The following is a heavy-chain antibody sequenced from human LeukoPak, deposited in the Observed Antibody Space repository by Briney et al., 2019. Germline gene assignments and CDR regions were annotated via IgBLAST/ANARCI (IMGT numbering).Heavy chain of an antibody. CDR1: GFTSSKVW. Sequence: GGSLRLSCAASGFTSSKVWMTWVRQAPGKGLEWVGRIRSKTGGASEYAAPVKGRFSISRDDSNNTLYLEMISLKAEDTAIYYCTTDVNRFMVTASSWGQGTLVTVSS. D-gene: IGHD2-21*02. CDR3: TTDVNRFMVTASS. J-gene: IGHJ5*02. V-gene: IGHV3-15*01. CDR2: IRSKTGGAS.